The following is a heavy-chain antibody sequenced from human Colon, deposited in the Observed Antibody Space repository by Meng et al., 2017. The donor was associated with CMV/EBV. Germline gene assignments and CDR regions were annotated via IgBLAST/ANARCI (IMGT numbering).Heavy chain of an antibody. CDR1: GGSISGYY. D-gene: IGHD1-14*01. CDR2: IYYKGGNGGT. Sequence: VQHEESGPGLLMPSATLSLTCLVSGGSISGYYWNWIRQSPGKGLEWIGYIYYKGGNGGTYYNPSLKSRVTMSVDTSKNQFSLKMTSVTAADTAVYYCVRDKSNRLDFWGQGTLVTVSS. CDR3: VRDKSNRLDF. V-gene: IGHV4-59*01. J-gene: IGHJ4*02.